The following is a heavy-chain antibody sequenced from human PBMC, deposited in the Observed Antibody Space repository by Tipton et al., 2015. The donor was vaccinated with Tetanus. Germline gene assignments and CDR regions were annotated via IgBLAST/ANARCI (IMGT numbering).Heavy chain of an antibody. CDR3: AKDYSSSSWTWSRRYFDL. CDR2: VRNRGDAT. Sequence: SLRLSCAASGFTLGNYAMSWVRQAPGKGLERVSTVRNRGDATYYADSVKGRFTISRDSSESTLYLQMNSLRPEDTAVYFCAKDYSSSSWTWSRRYFDLWGRGTLVAVSS. J-gene: IGHJ2*01. CDR1: GFTLGNYA. V-gene: IGHV3-23*01. D-gene: IGHD6-6*01.